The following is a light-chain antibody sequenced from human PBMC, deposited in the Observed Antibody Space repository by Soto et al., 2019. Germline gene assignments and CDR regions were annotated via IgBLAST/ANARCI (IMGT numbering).Light chain of an antibody. Sequence: IQMTQSTSSLSASVGDRVTITCRATQSINRFLNWYQQRPGRAPKLLIFAASSLQSGVPSRFSGSGSGTDFTLTISSLQPEDSATYSCQQSYSIPVTFGGVTKVDIK. CDR3: QQSYSIPVT. V-gene: IGKV1-39*01. CDR2: AAS. CDR1: QSINRF. J-gene: IGKJ4*01.